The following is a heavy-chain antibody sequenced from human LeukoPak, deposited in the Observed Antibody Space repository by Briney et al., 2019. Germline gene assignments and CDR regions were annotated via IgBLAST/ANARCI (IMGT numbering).Heavy chain of an antibody. CDR3: ATKTYQLELEWS. CDR2: IIPILGIA. J-gene: IGHJ4*02. V-gene: IGHV1-69*02. CDR1: GGTFSSYT. Sequence: GSSVKVSCKASGGTFSSYTISWVRQAPGQGLEWMERIIPILGIANYAQKFQGRVTITADKSTSTAYMELSSLRSEDTAVYYCATKTYQLELEWSWGQGTLVTVSS. D-gene: IGHD1-1*01.